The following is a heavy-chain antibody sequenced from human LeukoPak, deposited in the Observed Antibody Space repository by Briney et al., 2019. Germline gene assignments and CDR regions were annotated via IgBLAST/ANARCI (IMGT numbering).Heavy chain of an antibody. J-gene: IGHJ6*03. V-gene: IGHV1-2*02. CDR2: INPNSGGT. Sequence: ASVKVSCKASGYTFTGYYMHWVRQAPGPGLEWMGWINPNSGGTNYAQKFQGRVTMTRDTSISTAYMELSRLRSDDTAVYYCAREGSSTYHMDVWGKGTTVTVSS. CDR3: AREGSSTYHMDV. CDR1: GYTFTGYY. D-gene: IGHD3-10*01.